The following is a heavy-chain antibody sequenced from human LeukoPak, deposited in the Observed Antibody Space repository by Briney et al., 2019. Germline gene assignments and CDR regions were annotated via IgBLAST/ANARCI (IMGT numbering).Heavy chain of an antibody. J-gene: IGHJ4*02. CDR2: IYYSGST. D-gene: IGHD3-10*01. V-gene: IGHV4-39*01. CDR3: ARSMVRGAHYFDY. Sequence: NPSETLSLTCTVSGGSISSSSYYWGWIRQPPGKGLEWIGSIYYSGSTYYNPSLKSRVTISVDTSKNQFSLKLSSVTAADTAVYYCARSMVRGAHYFDYWGQGTLVTVSS. CDR1: GGSISSSSYY.